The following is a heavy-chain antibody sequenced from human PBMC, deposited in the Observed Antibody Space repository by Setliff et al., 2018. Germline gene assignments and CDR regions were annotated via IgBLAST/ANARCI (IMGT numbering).Heavy chain of an antibody. CDR2: IIENGDDT. V-gene: IGHV3-23*01. CDR1: GFTFNNYA. D-gene: IGHD3-10*01. Sequence: GGSLRLSCAASGFTFNNYAMSWVRQAPGKGLEWVSGIIENGDDTHYADSVKGRFIISRDNSKNTLNLQMNSLRAEDTAVYYCARAKGTTMATQYFDYWGQGTLVTVSS. CDR3: ARAKGTTMATQYFDY. J-gene: IGHJ4*02.